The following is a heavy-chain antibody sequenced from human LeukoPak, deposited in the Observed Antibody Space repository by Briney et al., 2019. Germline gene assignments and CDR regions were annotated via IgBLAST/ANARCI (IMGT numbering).Heavy chain of an antibody. J-gene: IGHJ4*02. D-gene: IGHD6-19*01. Sequence: PSETLFLTCTVSGDSISSGSYYSGWIRQPPGKGLEWIGSIHYTGSTNYNPSFKSRVTISVDTSKNQFSLKVNSVTAADTAVYYCARGGQGRIAVADGGFDYWGQGTLVTVSP. CDR3: ARGGQGRIAVADGGFDY. CDR1: GDSISSGSYY. V-gene: IGHV4-39*07. CDR2: IHYTGST.